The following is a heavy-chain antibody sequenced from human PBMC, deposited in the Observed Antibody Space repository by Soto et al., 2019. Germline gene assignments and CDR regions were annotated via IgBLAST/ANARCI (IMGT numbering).Heavy chain of an antibody. V-gene: IGHV1-46*03. J-gene: IGHJ6*02. CDR1: GYTFTSYY. CDR2: INPSGGST. Sequence: GASVKVSCKASGYTFTSYYMHWVRQAPGQGLEWMGIINPSGGSTSYAQKFQGRVTMTRDTSTSTVYMELSSLRSEDTAVYYCARGSCGGDCYFSYYDGMDVWGQGTTVTVSS. CDR3: ARGSCGGDCYFSYYDGMDV. D-gene: IGHD2-21*02.